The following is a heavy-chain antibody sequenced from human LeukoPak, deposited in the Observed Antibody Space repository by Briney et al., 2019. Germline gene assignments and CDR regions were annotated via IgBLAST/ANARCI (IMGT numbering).Heavy chain of an antibody. J-gene: IGHJ4*02. D-gene: IGHD3-9*01. CDR1: GGTFSSYA. CDR2: IIPIFGTA. Sequence: ASVKVSCKASGGTFSSYATSWVRQAPGQGLEWMGGIIPIFGTANYAQKFQGRVTITADESTSTAYMELSSLRSEDTAVYYCAAGFDWLHLGVLDYWGQGTLVTVSS. V-gene: IGHV1-69*13. CDR3: AAGFDWLHLGVLDY.